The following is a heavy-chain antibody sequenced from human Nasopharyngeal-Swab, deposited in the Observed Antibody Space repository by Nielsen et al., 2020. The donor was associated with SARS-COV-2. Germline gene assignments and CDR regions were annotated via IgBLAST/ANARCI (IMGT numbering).Heavy chain of an antibody. J-gene: IGHJ6*02. Sequence: GESLKISCAASGFTFDDYGMSRVRQAPGKGLEWVSGINWNGGSTGYADSVKGRFTISRDNAKNSLYLQMNSLRAEDTALYHCARAGTSDYYYYGMDVWGQGTTVTVSS. CDR2: INWNGGST. D-gene: IGHD6-13*01. CDR3: ARAGTSDYYYYGMDV. CDR1: GFTFDDYG. V-gene: IGHV3-20*01.